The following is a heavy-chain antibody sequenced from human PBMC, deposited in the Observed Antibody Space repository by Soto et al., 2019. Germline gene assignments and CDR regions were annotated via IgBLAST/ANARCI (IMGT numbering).Heavy chain of an antibody. V-gene: IGHV3-21*01. D-gene: IGHD6-13*01. CDR3: TRDASRDSSARGWFDP. CDR1: GFTFRSFT. Sequence: LRLSCAASGFTFRSFTMNWVRQAPGEGLEWVSTISSNSAYIYYTDALRGRFTISRDNAKNSLHLQMNSLRAEDTAVYYCTRDASRDSSARGWFDPWGPGTLVTVSS. J-gene: IGHJ5*02. CDR2: ISSNSAYI.